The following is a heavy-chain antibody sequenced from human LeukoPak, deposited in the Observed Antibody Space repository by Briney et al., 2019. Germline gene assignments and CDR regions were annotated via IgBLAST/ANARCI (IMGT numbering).Heavy chain of an antibody. CDR3: ASVRYCSGGSCYSSFDY. V-gene: IGHV4-59*11. CDR2: IYYSGST. CDR1: GDSISSHY. J-gene: IGHJ4*02. D-gene: IGHD2-15*01. Sequence: SETLSHTCTVSGDSISSHYWSWIRQPPGKGLEWIGYIYYSGSTTYNPSLTSRVTMSVDMSKNQFSLKLSSVTAADTAIYYCASVRYCSGGSCYSSFDYWGQGALVTVSS.